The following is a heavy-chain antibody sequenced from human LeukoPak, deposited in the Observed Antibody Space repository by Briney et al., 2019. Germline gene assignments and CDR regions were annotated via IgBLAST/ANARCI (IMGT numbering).Heavy chain of an antibody. CDR2: IYYSGST. V-gene: IGHV4-39*07. J-gene: IGHJ4*02. CDR3: ARDPRIVGATTFDY. Sequence: PSETLSLTCTVSGGSISSSSYYWGWIRQPPGKGLEWIGSIYYSGSTYYNPSLKSRVTISVDTSKNQFSLKLSSVTAADTAVYYCARDPRIVGATTFDYWGQGTLVTVSS. CDR1: GGSISSSSYY. D-gene: IGHD1-26*01.